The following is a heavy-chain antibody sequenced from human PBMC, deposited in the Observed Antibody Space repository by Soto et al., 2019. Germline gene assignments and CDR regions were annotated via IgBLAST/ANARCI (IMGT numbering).Heavy chain of an antibody. Sequence: QLQLHESGPGLVKPSDTLSLSCTVSGGSIDTRAYAWGWIRQSPGKGLEWIGNCYDRVYTYYNPSLKGGGTISGDTPENQVLMRLISVTAADTAVYYCARRLASGGQFDEFFDHWGQGALVIVSS. J-gene: IGHJ1*01. V-gene: IGHV4-39*01. CDR2: CYDRVYT. D-gene: IGHD3-3*01. CDR1: GGSIDTRAYA. CDR3: ARRLASGGQFDEFFDH.